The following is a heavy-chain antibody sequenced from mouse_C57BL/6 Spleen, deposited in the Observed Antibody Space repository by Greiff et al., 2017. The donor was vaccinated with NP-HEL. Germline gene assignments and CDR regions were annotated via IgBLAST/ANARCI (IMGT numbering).Heavy chain of an antibody. Sequence: QVQLQQSGPELVKPGASVKISCKASGYSFTSYYIHWVKQRPGQGLEWIGWIYPGSGNTKYNEKFKGKATLTADTSSSTAYMQLSSLTSEDSAVYCCAMNYDYYFDYWGQGTTLTVSS. J-gene: IGHJ2*01. CDR3: AMNYDYYFDY. CDR1: GYSFTSYY. D-gene: IGHD2-4*01. CDR2: IYPGSGNT. V-gene: IGHV1-66*01.